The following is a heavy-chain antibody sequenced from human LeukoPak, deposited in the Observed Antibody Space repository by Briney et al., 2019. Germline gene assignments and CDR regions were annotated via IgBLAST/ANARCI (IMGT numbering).Heavy chain of an antibody. D-gene: IGHD2-2*01. CDR2: MKLNSGNT. V-gene: IGHV1-8*01. J-gene: IGHJ4*02. Sequence: ASVKVSCKASGYTFTSYDINWVRQAPGQGLEWMGWMKLNSGNTGYAQKFQGRVTMTRNTSISTAYMELSSLRSEDTAVYYCARGWVPAAMRTGRTKYYFDYWGQGTLVTVSS. CDR3: ARGWVPAAMRTGRTKYYFDY. CDR1: GYTFTSYD.